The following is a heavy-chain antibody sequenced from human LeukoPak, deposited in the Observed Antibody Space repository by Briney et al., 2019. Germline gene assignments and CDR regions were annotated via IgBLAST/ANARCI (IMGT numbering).Heavy chain of an antibody. J-gene: IGHJ3*02. CDR3: ARETRSRAFDI. CDR1: GYTFTSYY. Sequence: ASVKVSCKASGYTFTSYYMHWVRQAPGQGLEWMGIINPSGGSTSYAQKFQGRVTMTRDMSTSTVYMELSSLGSEDTAVYYCARETRSRAFDIWGQGTMVTVSS. V-gene: IGHV1-46*01. D-gene: IGHD6-13*01. CDR2: INPSGGST.